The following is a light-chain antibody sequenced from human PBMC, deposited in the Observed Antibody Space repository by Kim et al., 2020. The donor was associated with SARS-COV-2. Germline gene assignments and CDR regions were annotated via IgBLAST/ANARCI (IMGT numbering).Light chain of an antibody. CDR3: CSYAGSYTFYV. J-gene: IGLJ1*01. CDR1: TSDVGVYTY. CDR2: DVS. V-gene: IGLV2-11*01. Sequence: SVTSSCTGTTSDVGVYTYVSCYQQHPGKAPKLLIYDVSKRPSGVPDRFSGSKSGNTASLTISGLQAEDEADYYCCSYAGSYTFYVFGTGTKVTVL.